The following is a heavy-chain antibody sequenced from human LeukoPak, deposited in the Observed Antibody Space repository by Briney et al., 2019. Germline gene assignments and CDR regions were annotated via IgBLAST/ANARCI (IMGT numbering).Heavy chain of an antibody. J-gene: IGHJ4*02. CDR1: GYTFTSYG. CDR2: INPSGGST. D-gene: IGHD3-10*01. Sequence: ASVKVSCKASGYTFTSYGINWVRQAPGQGLEWMGIINPSGGSTSYAQKFQGRVTMTRDTSTSTVYMELSSLRSEDTAVYYCARGGDYYGSGSYYTHDYWGQGTLVTVSS. CDR3: ARGGDYYGSGSYYTHDY. V-gene: IGHV1-46*01.